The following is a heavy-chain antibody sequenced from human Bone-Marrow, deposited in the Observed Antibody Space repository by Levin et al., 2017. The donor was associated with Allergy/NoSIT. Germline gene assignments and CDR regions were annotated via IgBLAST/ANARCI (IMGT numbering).Heavy chain of an antibody. D-gene: IGHD2-2*01. Sequence: SETLSLTCAVSGYSISSGYYWGWIRQPPGKGLEWIGSIYHSGSTYYNPSLKSRVTISVDTSKNQFSLKLSSVTAADTAVYYCAREDIVVVPAAPAFDIWGQGTMVTVSS. J-gene: IGHJ3*02. CDR2: IYHSGST. CDR3: AREDIVVVPAAPAFDI. V-gene: IGHV4-38-2*02. CDR1: GYSISSGYY.